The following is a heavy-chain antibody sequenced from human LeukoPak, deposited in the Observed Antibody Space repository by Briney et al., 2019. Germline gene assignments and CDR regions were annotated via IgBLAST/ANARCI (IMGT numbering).Heavy chain of an antibody. CDR1: GFTFSIYG. CDR2: ISNDGTTT. Sequence: GGSLRLSCAASGFTFSIYGMHWVRQIPGKGLEWVAVISNDGTTTYYADSVKGRFTVSRDNSRNTLYVQMNSLRADDAAVYYLAEGRFNFSYEFLFDFWGQGTLVTVSS. V-gene: IGHV3-30*03. J-gene: IGHJ4*02. D-gene: IGHD3-10*01. CDR3: AEGRFNFSYEFLFDF.